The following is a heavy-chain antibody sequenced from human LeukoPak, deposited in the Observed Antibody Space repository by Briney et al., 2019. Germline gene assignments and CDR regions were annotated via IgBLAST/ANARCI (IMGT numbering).Heavy chain of an antibody. CDR2: IYSGGST. CDR1: GFTFSSYW. CDR3: ASLTRRQTDY. Sequence: GGSLRLSCAASGFTFSSYWMSWVRQAPGKGLEWVSVIYSGGSTYYADSVKGRFTISRDNSKNTLYLQMNSLRAEDTAVYYCASLTRRQTDYWGQGTLVTVSS. J-gene: IGHJ4*02. V-gene: IGHV3-66*01.